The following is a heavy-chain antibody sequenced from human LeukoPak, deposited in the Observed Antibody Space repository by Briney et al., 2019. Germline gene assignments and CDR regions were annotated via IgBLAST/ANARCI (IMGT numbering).Heavy chain of an antibody. J-gene: IGHJ4*02. V-gene: IGHV4-39*01. Sequence: SETLSLTCTVSGGSISSSDYYWAWIRQPPAKGLEWIGSIYYSGSTFHNPSLKSRVTISVDTSKTQCSLKLSSVTAADTAVYYCARYRKKTYYFDYWGQGPLVTVSS. CDR3: ARYRKKTYYFDY. CDR2: IYYSGST. CDR1: GGSISSSDYY.